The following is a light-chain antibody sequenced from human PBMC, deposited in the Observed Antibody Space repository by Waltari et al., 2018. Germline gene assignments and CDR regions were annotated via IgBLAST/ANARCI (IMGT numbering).Light chain of an antibody. Sequence: DIVMTRSPLSLPVTPGEPASISCRSSQSLLHSNGYNYLDWYLQKPGQSPQLLIYLGSNRASGVPDRFSGSGSGTDFTLKISRVEAEDVGVYYYMQALQTPLTFGQGTKVEIK. V-gene: IGKV2-28*01. CDR2: LGS. CDR1: QSLLHSNGYNY. J-gene: IGKJ1*01. CDR3: MQALQTPLT.